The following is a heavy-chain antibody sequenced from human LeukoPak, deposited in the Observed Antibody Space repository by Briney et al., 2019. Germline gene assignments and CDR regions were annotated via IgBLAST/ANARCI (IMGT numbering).Heavy chain of an antibody. J-gene: IGHJ4*02. V-gene: IGHV3-23*03. CDR3: AKVRANRFASFDY. CDR2: IYSGGST. D-gene: IGHD1/OR15-1a*01. Sequence: PGGSLRLSCAASGFTFSSYAMSWVRQAPGKGLEWVSVIYSGGSTYYADSVKGRFTISRDNSKNTLYLQTNSLRAEDTAVYYCAKVRANRFASFDYWGQGTLVTVSS. CDR1: GFTFSSYA.